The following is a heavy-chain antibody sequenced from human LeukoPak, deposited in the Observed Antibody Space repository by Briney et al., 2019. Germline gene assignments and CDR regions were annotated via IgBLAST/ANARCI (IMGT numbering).Heavy chain of an antibody. V-gene: IGHV3-21*06. CDR1: GFTFSSSS. J-gene: IGHJ4*02. D-gene: IGHD5-24*01. CDR2: ISSNSAYI. Sequence: PGGSLRLSCAASGFTFSSSSMNWVRQAPGKGLEWVSYISSNSAYIYYADSVRGRFTISRDNAKNSLYLQMNSLRAEDTAVYYCAKDATIEYYFNSWGQGTLVTVSS. CDR3: AKDATIEYYFNS.